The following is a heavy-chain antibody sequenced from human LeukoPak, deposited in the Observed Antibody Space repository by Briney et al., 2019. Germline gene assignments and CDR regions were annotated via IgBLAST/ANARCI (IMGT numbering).Heavy chain of an antibody. V-gene: IGHV4-39*01. Sequence: SETLSLTCSVSGGSISSSSYYWGWIRQPPGKGLEWIGSIYYSGSTSYNPSLKSRVTVSVDTSKNQFSLKLSSVTAADTAVFYCAGQRLLWFGDPTPDFFDYWGQGTLVTVSS. J-gene: IGHJ4*02. D-gene: IGHD3-10*01. CDR3: AGQRLLWFGDPTPDFFDY. CDR1: GGSISSSSYY. CDR2: IYYSGST.